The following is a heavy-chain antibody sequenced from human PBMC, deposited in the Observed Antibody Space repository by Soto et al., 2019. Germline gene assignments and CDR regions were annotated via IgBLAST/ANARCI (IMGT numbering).Heavy chain of an antibody. CDR3: ARDTYYYGSGSSPILDY. D-gene: IGHD3-10*01. J-gene: IGHJ4*02. Sequence: ASVKVSCKASGYTFTSYGISWVRQAPGQGLEWMGWISAYNGNTNYAQKLQGRVTMTTDTSTSTAYMELRSLRSDDAAVYYCARDTYYYGSGSSPILDYWGQGTLVTVSS. CDR2: ISAYNGNT. V-gene: IGHV1-18*01. CDR1: GYTFTSYG.